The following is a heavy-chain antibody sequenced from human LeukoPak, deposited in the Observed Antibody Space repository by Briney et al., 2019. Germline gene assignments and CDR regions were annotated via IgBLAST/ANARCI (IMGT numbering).Heavy chain of an antibody. Sequence: SETLSLTCAVYGGSFSGYHWSWIRQPPGKGLEWIGEINHSGSTNYNLSLKSRVTISVDTSKNQFSLQLSSVTAADTAVYYCARGGYSSGWYEGHGIFEYWGQGNLVTVSS. J-gene: IGHJ4*02. CDR3: ARGGYSSGWYEGHGIFEY. CDR2: INHSGST. D-gene: IGHD6-19*01. CDR1: GGSFSGYH. V-gene: IGHV4-34*01.